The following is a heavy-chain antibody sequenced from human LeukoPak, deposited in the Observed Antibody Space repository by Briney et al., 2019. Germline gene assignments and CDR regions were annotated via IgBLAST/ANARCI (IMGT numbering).Heavy chain of an antibody. CDR3: ATRPGGSTWYGVFDC. CDR2: IYSGGST. J-gene: IGHJ4*02. V-gene: IGHV4-59*11. Sequence: SETLSLTCTFSVTSISSHYWSWIRQPPGKGMEWIGYIYSGGSTNYNPSLKSRVTMSVDTSKNQFSLTLTSVTAADTALYFCATRPGGSTWYGVFDCWSPGTLVTVS. D-gene: IGHD6-13*01. CDR1: VTSISSHY.